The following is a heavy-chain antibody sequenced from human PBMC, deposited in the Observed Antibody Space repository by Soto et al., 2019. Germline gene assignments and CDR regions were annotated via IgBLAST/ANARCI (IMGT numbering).Heavy chain of an antibody. CDR1: GYTFTSYY. D-gene: IGHD3-16*02. CDR2: INPSGGST. CDR3: ARGGFTFGGVIVIPVYFDY. V-gene: IGHV1-46*01. Sequence: ASVKVSCKASGYTFTSYYVHWVRQAPGQGLEWMGIINPSGGSTSYAQKFQGRVTMTRDTSTSTVYMELSSLRSEDTAVYYCARGGFTFGGVIVIPVYFDYWGQGTLVTVSS. J-gene: IGHJ4*02.